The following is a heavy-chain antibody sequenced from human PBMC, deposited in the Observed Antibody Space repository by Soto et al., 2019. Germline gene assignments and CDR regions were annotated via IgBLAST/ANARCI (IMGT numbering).Heavy chain of an antibody. CDR1: GYTFTGYY. V-gene: IGHV1-2*04. Sequence: QVQLVQSGAEVKKPGASVKVSCKASGYTFTGYYMHWVRQAPGQGLEWMGWINPNSGGTNYAQKFQGWVTMTRDTSISTAYMELGRLRSDDTAVYYCARSLQWLVLDAFDIWGQGTMVTVSS. J-gene: IGHJ3*02. CDR3: ARSLQWLVLDAFDI. D-gene: IGHD6-19*01. CDR2: INPNSGGT.